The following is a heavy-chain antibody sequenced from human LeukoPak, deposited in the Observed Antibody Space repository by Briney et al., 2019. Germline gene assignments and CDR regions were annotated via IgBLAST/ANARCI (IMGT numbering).Heavy chain of an antibody. J-gene: IGHJ4*02. CDR1: GFTFSSYA. D-gene: IGHD3-3*01. Sequence: GGSLRLYCAASGFTFSSYAMHWVRQAPGKGLEWVAVIWYDGSNKYYADSVKGRFTISRDNSKNTLDLQMNSLRAEDTAVYYCARDRSYDFWSGYSTPDYWGQGTLVTVSS. CDR3: ARDRSYDFWSGYSTPDY. CDR2: IWYDGSNK. V-gene: IGHV3-33*08.